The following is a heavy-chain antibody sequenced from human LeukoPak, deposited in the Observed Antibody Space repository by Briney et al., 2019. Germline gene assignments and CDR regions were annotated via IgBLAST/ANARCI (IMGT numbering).Heavy chain of an antibody. Sequence: ASVKVSCKASGYTLTELSMHWVRQAPGKGLEWMGGFDPEDGETIYAQKFQGRVTMTEDTSTDTAYMELSSLRSEDTAVYYCATATAGFSSGHYYYYFDYWGQGTLVTVSS. CDR1: GYTLTELS. CDR3: ATATAGFSSGHYYYYFDY. D-gene: IGHD5-12*01. CDR2: FDPEDGET. J-gene: IGHJ4*02. V-gene: IGHV1-24*01.